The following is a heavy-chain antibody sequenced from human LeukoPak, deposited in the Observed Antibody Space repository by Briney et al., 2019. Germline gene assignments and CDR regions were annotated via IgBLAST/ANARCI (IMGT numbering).Heavy chain of an antibody. CDR3: AKGTTYGFYYYYGMDV. CDR1: GFTFSSYS. J-gene: IGHJ6*02. Sequence: GGSLRLSCAASGFTFSSYSMNWVRQAPGKGLEWVSSISGSGGSTYYADSVKGRFTISRDNSKNTLYLQMNSLRAEDTAVYFCAKGTTYGFYYYYGMDVWGQGTTVTVSS. CDR2: ISGSGGST. V-gene: IGHV3-23*01. D-gene: IGHD4-17*01.